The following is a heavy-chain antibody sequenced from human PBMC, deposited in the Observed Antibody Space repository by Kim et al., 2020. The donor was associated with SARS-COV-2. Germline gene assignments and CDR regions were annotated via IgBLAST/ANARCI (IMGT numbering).Heavy chain of an antibody. CDR2: ISSSSSYI. D-gene: IGHD3-10*01. Sequence: GGSLRLSCAASGFTFSSYSMNWVRQAPGKGLEWVSSISSSSSYIYYADSVKGRFTISRDNAKNSLYLQMNSLRAEDTAVYYCARDPFSMVRGVIGVGADYWGQGTLVTVAS. CDR1: GFTFSSYS. CDR3: ARDPFSMVRGVIGVGADY. V-gene: IGHV3-21*01. J-gene: IGHJ4*02.